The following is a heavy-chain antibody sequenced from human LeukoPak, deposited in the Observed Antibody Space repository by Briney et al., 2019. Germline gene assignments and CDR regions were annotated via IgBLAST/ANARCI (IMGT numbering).Heavy chain of an antibody. CDR1: GYSFTYYF. Sequence: ASVKVSCKASGYSFTYYFIHWVRQAPGQGLEWMGIIDPSGGRTNYAQKFQGRVTMTRDTSTSTVYMELSSLRSEDTAMYYCARELTDSRGSSLTRNFDYWGQGSLVTVSS. V-gene: IGHV1-46*01. CDR2: IDPSGGRT. D-gene: IGHD3-22*01. CDR3: ARELTDSRGSSLTRNFDY. J-gene: IGHJ4*02.